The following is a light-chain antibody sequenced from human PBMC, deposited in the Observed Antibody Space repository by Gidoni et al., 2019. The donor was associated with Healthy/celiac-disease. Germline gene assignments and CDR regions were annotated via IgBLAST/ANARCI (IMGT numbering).Light chain of an antibody. CDR2: AAS. Sequence: DIQMTQSTSSLSASVGDRVTITCRASQSINSYLNWYQQKPGKAPKLLIYAASSLQSGVPSRFSGSGSGTDFTLTISSLQPEDFATYYCQQSYSTPPSTFGGGTKVEIK. CDR1: QSINSY. V-gene: IGKV1-39*01. CDR3: QQSYSTPPST. J-gene: IGKJ4*01.